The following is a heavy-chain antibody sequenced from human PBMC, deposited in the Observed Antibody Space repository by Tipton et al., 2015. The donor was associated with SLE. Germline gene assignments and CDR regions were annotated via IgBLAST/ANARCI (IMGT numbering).Heavy chain of an antibody. D-gene: IGHD3-9*01. V-gene: IGHV3-23*01. CDR1: GFTFSTYA. J-gene: IGHJ4*02. Sequence: SLRLSCAASGFTFSTYAMSWVRQAPGKGLEWVSAISGSGGTTYYADSVKGRFAISRDNPKNTLFLQMNSLRAEDTAAYFCAKKAAHFDWSAFPHYFDYWGQGTLVTVSS. CDR2: ISGSGGTT. CDR3: AKKAAHFDWSAFPHYFDY.